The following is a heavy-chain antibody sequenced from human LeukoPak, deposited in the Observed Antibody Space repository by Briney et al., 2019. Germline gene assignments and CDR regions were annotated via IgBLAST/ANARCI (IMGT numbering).Heavy chain of an antibody. D-gene: IGHD2-2*01. Sequence: PGGSLRLSCAPSGFTFSSYAMHWVRQAPGKCLEYDSAISSNGSSTSYANSVKGRFTISRDNTKNTLYLQMGSLRAEDMAVYYCARDTADQIDYWGQGTLVTVSS. J-gene: IGHJ4*02. CDR1: GFTFSSYA. CDR2: ISSNGSST. V-gene: IGHV3-64*01. CDR3: ARDTADQIDY.